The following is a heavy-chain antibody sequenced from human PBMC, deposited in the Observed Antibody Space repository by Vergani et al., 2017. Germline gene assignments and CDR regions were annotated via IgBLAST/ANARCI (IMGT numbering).Heavy chain of an antibody. CDR2: ISYDGSNK. CDR1: GFTFSSYA. J-gene: IGHJ4*02. V-gene: IGHV3-30-3*01. CDR3: ARTYYDSSGYYFRPPQGDC. Sequence: QVQLVESGGGVVQPGRSLRLSRAASGFTFSSYAMHWVRQAPGKGLEWVAVISYDGSNKYYADSVKGRFTISRDNSKNPLYLQVNSLRAEDTAVYYCARTYYDSSGYYFRPPQGDCWSEGTLVTVSS. D-gene: IGHD3-22*01.